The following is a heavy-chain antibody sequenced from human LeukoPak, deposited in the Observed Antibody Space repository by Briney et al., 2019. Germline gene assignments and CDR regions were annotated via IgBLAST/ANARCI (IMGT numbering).Heavy chain of an antibody. V-gene: IGHV4-34*01. Sequence: SETLSLTCAVYGGSFSGYYWGWIRQPPGKGLEWIGEINHSGSTNYNPSLKSRVTISVDTSKNQFSLKLSSVTAADTAVYYCARSITMIVVVIRYNWFDPWGQGTLVTVSS. CDR1: GGSFSGYY. D-gene: IGHD3-22*01. CDR3: ARSITMIVVVIRYNWFDP. CDR2: INHSGST. J-gene: IGHJ5*02.